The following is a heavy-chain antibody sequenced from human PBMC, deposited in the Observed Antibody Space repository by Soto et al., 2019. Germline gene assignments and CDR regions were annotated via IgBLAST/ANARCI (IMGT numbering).Heavy chain of an antibody. CDR3: AREAGYCSGGSCYGFGFDY. J-gene: IGHJ4*02. CDR1: GGSVSSGSYY. V-gene: IGHV4-61*01. D-gene: IGHD2-15*01. Sequence: PSETLSLTCTVSGGSVSSGSYYWGWIRQPPGKGLEWIGYIYYSGSTNYNPSLKSRVTISVDTSKNQFSLKLSSVTAADTAVYYCAREAGYCSGGSCYGFGFDYWRQGTLVTVSS. CDR2: IYYSGST.